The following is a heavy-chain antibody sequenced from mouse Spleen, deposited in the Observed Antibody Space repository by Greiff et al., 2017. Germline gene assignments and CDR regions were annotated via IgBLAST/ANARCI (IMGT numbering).Heavy chain of an antibody. Sequence: QVQLKQSGAELVRPGASVTLSCKASGYTFTDYEMHWVKQTPVHGLEWIGAIDPETGGTAYNQKFKGKAILTADKSSSTAYMELRSLTSEDSAVYYCTTGTRDYWGQGTTLTVSS. CDR1: GYTFTDYE. V-gene: IGHV1-15*01. J-gene: IGHJ2*01. CDR3: TTGTRDY. D-gene: IGHD4-1*01. CDR2: IDPETGGT.